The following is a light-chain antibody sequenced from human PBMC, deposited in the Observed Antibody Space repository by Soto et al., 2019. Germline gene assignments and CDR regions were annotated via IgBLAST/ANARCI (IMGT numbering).Light chain of an antibody. Sequence: HSVLTQPPSASGTPGQRVTISCSGSTSNIGSNTVNWYQQLPGTAPKLLIYSNNQRPSGVPDRFSGSRSGTPASLAISGLQSEDEADYYCAAWDDSLSGYVFGTGTKVTVL. CDR1: TSNIGSNT. J-gene: IGLJ1*01. CDR2: SNN. CDR3: AAWDDSLSGYV. V-gene: IGLV1-44*01.